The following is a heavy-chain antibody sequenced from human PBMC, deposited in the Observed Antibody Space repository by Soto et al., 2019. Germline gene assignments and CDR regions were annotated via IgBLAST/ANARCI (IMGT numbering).Heavy chain of an antibody. V-gene: IGHV4-39*01. CDR2: IYYSGST. CDR3: ATINWFDP. J-gene: IGHJ5*02. CDR1: GSSLSSRGYY. Sequence: SETLSLTCTVSGSSLSSRGYYWGWIRQPPGKGLEWIGTIYYSGSTYYNPSRKSRVTISVDTSKNQFSLKLSSVTAADTAVYYCATINWFDPWGQGTLVTVSS.